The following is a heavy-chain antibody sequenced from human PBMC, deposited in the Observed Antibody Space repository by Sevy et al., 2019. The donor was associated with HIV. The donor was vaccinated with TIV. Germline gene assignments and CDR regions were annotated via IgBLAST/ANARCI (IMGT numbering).Heavy chain of an antibody. J-gene: IGHJ4*02. CDR2: INSDGSST. CDR1: GFTFSSYW. CDR3: ARDRPYYYYFDY. Sequence: GGSLRLTCAASGFTFSSYWMHWVRQAPGKGLVWVSRINSDGSSTSYADSVKGRFTISRDNAKNTLYLQMNSLRAEDTAVYYCARDRPYYYYFDYWGQGTLVTVSS. D-gene: IGHD3-10*01. V-gene: IGHV3-74*01.